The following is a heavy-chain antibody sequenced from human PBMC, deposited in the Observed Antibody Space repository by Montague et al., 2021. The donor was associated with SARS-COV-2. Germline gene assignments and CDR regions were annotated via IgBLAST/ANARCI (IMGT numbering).Heavy chain of an antibody. V-gene: IGHV4-34*01. CDR3: ARWDPQTLTLIGLRGKSASDY. CDR2: IKYSGIT. J-gene: IGHJ4*02. CDR1: GGSFSGYD. D-gene: IGHD4-23*01. Sequence: SETLSLTCAVYGGSFSGYDWSWVRQSPRKGLEWIGNIKYSGITNYNPSLKTRVTISVDTSKSQFSLKLSSVTAADTGVYYCARWDPQTLTLIGLRGKSASDYWGQGTLVTVSS.